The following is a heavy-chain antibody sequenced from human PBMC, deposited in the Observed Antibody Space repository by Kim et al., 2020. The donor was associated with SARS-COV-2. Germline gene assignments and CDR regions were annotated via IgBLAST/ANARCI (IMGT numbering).Heavy chain of an antibody. J-gene: IGHJ4*02. CDR1: GGSISSSSYY. V-gene: IGHV4-39*01. D-gene: IGHD6-13*01. CDR3: AREQYSSSYGY. Sequence: SETLSLTCTVSGGSISSSSYYWGWIRQPPGKGLEWIRSIYYSGSTYYNPSLKSRVTISVDTSKNQFSLKLSSVTAADTAVYYCAREQYSSSYGYWGQGTLVTVSS. CDR2: IYYSGST.